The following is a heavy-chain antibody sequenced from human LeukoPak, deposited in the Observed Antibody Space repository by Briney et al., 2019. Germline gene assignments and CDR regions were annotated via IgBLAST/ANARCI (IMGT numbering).Heavy chain of an antibody. J-gene: IGHJ4*02. CDR1: GFTFSSYW. CDR2: INSDGSST. Sequence: PGGSLRLSCAASGFTFSSYWMHWVRHAPGKGLVWVSRINSDGSSTSYADSVKGRFTISRDNSKNTLYLQMNSLRAEDTAVYYCAKDGGYFDWLPQYFDYWGQGTLVTVSS. D-gene: IGHD3-9*01. CDR3: AKDGGYFDWLPQYFDY. V-gene: IGHV3-74*01.